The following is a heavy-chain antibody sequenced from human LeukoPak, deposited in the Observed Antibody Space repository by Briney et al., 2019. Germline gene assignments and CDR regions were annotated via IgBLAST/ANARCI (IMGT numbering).Heavy chain of an antibody. CDR2: IYYSGST. V-gene: IGHV4-39*07. D-gene: IGHD3-22*01. Sequence: PSETLSLTCTVSGGSISSSGYYWGWIRQPPGKGLEWIGSIYYSGSTYYNPSLKSRVTISVDTSKNQFSLKLSSVTAADTAVYYCARDYYDSSGYFNNWFDPWGQGILVTVSS. CDR1: GGSISSSGYY. CDR3: ARDYYDSSGYFNNWFDP. J-gene: IGHJ5*02.